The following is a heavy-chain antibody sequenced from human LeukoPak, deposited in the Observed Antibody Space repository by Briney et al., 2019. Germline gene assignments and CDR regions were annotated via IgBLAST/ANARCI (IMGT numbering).Heavy chain of an antibody. CDR1: GGSFCGYY. Sequence: SETLSLTCAVYGGSFCGYYWSWIRQPPGKGLEWIWEINHSGSTNYNPSLKSRVTISVDTSKNPFSLKLSSVTAADTAVYYCARYSTFFGVVIIKGRVRGPFDYWGQGTLVTVSS. D-gene: IGHD3-3*01. J-gene: IGHJ4*02. CDR3: ARYSTFFGVVIIKGRVRGPFDY. CDR2: INHSGST. V-gene: IGHV4-34*01.